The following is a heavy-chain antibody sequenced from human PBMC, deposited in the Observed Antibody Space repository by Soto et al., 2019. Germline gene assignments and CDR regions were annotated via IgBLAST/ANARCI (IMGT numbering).Heavy chain of an antibody. CDR2: IYYSGST. J-gene: IGHJ6*02. Sequence: SETLSLTCTVSGGSISSYYWSWIRQPPGKGLEWIGYIYYSGSTNYNPSLKSRVTISVDTSKNQFSLKLSSVTAADTAVYYCARVQGGHDSPYYYYYGMDVWGQGTTVTVSS. CDR3: ARVQGGHDSPYYYYYGMDV. D-gene: IGHD5-12*01. CDR1: GGSISSYY. V-gene: IGHV4-59*01.